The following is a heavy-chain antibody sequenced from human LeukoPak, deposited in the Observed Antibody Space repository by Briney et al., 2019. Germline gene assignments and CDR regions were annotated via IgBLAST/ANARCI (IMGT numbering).Heavy chain of an antibody. D-gene: IGHD5-24*01. CDR1: GFTFTTYG. CDR3: AKDHPTISH. Sequence: GGSLRLSCAASGFTFTTYGMHWVRQAPGKGLEWVAFIRYGGNNTYYADSVKGRFTISRDTSKNTLYLQMNSLRAEDTAVYYCAKDHPTISHWGQGTLVTVSS. V-gene: IGHV3-30*02. J-gene: IGHJ4*02. CDR2: IRYGGNNT.